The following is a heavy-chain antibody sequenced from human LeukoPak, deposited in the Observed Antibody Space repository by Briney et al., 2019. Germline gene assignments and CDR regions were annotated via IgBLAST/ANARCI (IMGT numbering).Heavy chain of an antibody. D-gene: IGHD3-3*01. CDR2: MNPKSGNT. Sequence: ASVKXXXXXSXXTFTSYDIXWVRQATGQGVEWRGXMNPKSGNTGYAQKFQGRVTITRNTSISKDYMELSRQRYEDKAVYYCARGSTYDFWSGYPNWFDPWGQGTLVTVSS. CDR3: ARGSTYDFWSGYPNWFDP. CDR1: XXTFTSYD. V-gene: IGHV1-8*03. J-gene: IGHJ5*02.